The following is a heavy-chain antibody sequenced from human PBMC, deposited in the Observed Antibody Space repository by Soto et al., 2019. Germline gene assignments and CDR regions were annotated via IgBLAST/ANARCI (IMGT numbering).Heavy chain of an antibody. D-gene: IGHD2-15*01. CDR1: GGSISSGGYY. Sequence: SETLSLTCTVSGGSISSGGYYWSWIRQHPGKGLEWIGYIYYSGSTYYNPSLKSRVTISVDTSKNQFSLKLSSVTTADTAVYYCARRIGYCSGGSCDLFDYWGQGTLVTVSS. CDR2: IYYSGST. CDR3: ARRIGYCSGGSCDLFDY. V-gene: IGHV4-31*03. J-gene: IGHJ4*02.